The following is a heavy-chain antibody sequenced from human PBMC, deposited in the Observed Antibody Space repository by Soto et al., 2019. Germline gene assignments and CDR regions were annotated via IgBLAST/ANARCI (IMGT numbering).Heavy chain of an antibody. D-gene: IGHD3-22*01. V-gene: IGHV5-10-1*01. CDR2: IDPSDSYT. CDR1: GYSFTTYW. J-gene: IGHJ6*02. Sequence: PGESLKISCKGSGYSFTTYWISWVRQMPGKGLEWMGRIDPSDSYTNYSPSFQGHVTISADKPISTAYLQWSSLKASDTAMYYCARLTTMIISLNMDVWGQGTTVTVSS. CDR3: ARLTTMIISLNMDV.